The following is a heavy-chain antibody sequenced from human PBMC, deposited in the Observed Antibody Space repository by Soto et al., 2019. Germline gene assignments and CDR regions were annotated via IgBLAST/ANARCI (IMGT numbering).Heavy chain of an antibody. D-gene: IGHD3-3*01. V-gene: IGHV3-30-3*01. CDR2: ISYDGSNK. J-gene: IGHJ4*02. Sequence: QVQLVESGGGVVQPGRSLRLSCAASGFTFSSYAMHWVRQAPGKGLEWVAVISYDGSNKYYADSVKGRFTISRDNSKNTLYLQMNSLRAEDTAVYYCARGQGFGAFGRYYFDYWGQGTLVTVSS. CDR1: GFTFSSYA. CDR3: ARGQGFGAFGRYYFDY.